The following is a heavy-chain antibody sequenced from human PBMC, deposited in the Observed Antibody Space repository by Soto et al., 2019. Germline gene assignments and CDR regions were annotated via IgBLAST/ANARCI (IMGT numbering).Heavy chain of an antibody. CDR1: GGSIRSYY. CDR3: ARLRRMTVFGVVIDY. V-gene: IGHV4-59*08. CDR2: IYYSGST. D-gene: IGHD3-3*01. J-gene: IGHJ4*02. Sequence: PSEPLSLTCTVSGGSIRSYYWSWIRQPPGKGLEWIGYIYYSGSTNYNPSLKSRVTISVDTSENQFSLKLSSVTAADTAVYYCARLRRMTVFGVVIDYWGQGTLVTVSS.